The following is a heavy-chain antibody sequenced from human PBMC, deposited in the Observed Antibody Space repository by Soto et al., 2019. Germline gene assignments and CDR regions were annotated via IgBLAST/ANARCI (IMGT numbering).Heavy chain of an antibody. CDR1: GYTFTSYD. V-gene: IGHV1-8*01. Sequence: ASVKVSCKTSGYTFTSYDINWVRQATGQGLEWMGGMNPNSGNTGYAQKFQGRVTMTRDTSTSTSYMELSSLRSEDTAVDYCARDKTRTVGPYFDFWGQGTLVPVSS. D-gene: IGHD1-7*01. J-gene: IGHJ4*02. CDR2: MNPNSGNT. CDR3: ARDKTRTVGPYFDF.